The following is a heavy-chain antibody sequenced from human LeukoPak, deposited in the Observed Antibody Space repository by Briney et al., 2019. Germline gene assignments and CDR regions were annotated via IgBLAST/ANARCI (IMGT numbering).Heavy chain of an antibody. CDR2: IYSGGST. CDR1: GFTVSSNY. V-gene: IGHV3-66*01. Sequence: GGSLRLSCAASGFTVSSNYMSWVRQAPGKGLEWVSVIYSGGSTYCADSVKGRFTISRDNSKNTLSLQMNGLRAEDTAVYYCARMVYYYDSSGYNYYFHYWGQGTLVTVSS. CDR3: ARMVYYYDSSGYNYYFHY. D-gene: IGHD3-22*01. J-gene: IGHJ4*02.